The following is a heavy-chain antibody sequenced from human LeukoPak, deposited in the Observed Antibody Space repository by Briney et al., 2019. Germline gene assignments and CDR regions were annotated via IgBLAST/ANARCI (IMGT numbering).Heavy chain of an antibody. J-gene: IGHJ6*03. CDR2: TQDDESNK. Sequence: QSGGSLRLSCAASGFIFSSSGMHWVRQAPGKGLEWVAFTQDDESNKYYSDSVKGRFTISRDNSKNTLFLQMSSLRPEHTALYYCAKQMTERPHYYYMDVWGRGTTVTVSS. CDR1: GFIFSSSG. CDR3: AKQMTERPHYYYMDV. V-gene: IGHV3-30*02.